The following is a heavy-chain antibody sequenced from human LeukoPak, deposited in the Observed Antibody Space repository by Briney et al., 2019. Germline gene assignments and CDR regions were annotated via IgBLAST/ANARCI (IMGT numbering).Heavy chain of an antibody. D-gene: IGHD3-22*01. J-gene: IGHJ4*02. V-gene: IGHV3-53*01. CDR1: GFSVDSNY. CDR2: IYTGGNT. Sequence: GGSLRLSCAASGFSVDSNYLSWVRQAPGKGLEWVSTIYTGGNTYYAASVKGRFTISRDFSKSTVFLHMNSLRAEDTAMYYCARGDDSGYYDYFDYWGQGALVTVSS. CDR3: ARGDDSGYYDYFDY.